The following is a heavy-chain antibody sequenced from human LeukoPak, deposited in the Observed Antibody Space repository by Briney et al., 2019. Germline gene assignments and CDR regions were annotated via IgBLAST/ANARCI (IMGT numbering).Heavy chain of an antibody. Sequence: GGSLRLSCAASGFTFSSYGMHWVRQAPGKGLEWVAFIRYDGSNKYYADSVKGRFTISRDNSKNTLYLQMNSLRAEDTAVYYCAKDFIWAGYGSGSYYNGSGYWGQGTLVTVSS. CDR3: AKDFIWAGYGSGSYYNGSGY. CDR1: GFTFSSYG. V-gene: IGHV3-30*02. D-gene: IGHD3-10*01. CDR2: IRYDGSNK. J-gene: IGHJ4*02.